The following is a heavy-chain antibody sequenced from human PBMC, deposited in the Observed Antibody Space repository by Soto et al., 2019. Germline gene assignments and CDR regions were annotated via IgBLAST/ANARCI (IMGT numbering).Heavy chain of an antibody. D-gene: IGHD5-18*01. J-gene: IGHJ4*02. CDR1: GFTFSSYA. CDR3: ARDDVDTANVGDY. CDR2: ISYDGSNK. Sequence: QVQLVESGGGVVQPGRSLRLSCAASGFTFSSYAMHWVRQAPGKGLEWVAVISYDGSNKYYADSVKSRFTISRDNSKNTLYLQMNSLRAEDTAVYYCARDDVDTANVGDYWGQGTLVTVSS. V-gene: IGHV3-30-3*01.